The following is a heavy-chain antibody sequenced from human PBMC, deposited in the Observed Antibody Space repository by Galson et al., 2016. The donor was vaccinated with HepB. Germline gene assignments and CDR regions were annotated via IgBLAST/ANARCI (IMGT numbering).Heavy chain of an antibody. D-gene: IGHD3-9*01. CDR3: ARGDDILTGTYYFDY. Sequence: TLSLTCTVTGGSISSGDYYWSWIRQPPGKGLEWIGYIYYSGSTYYNPSLKSRVTISVDTSKNHFSLKLSSVTAADTAVYYCARGDDILTGTYYFDYWGQGTTVTVSS. V-gene: IGHV4-30-4*01. J-gene: IGHJ4*02. CDR1: GGSISSGDYY. CDR2: IYYSGST.